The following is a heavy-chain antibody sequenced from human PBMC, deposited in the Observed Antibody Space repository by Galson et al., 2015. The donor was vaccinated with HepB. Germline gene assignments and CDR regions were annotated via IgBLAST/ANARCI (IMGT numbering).Heavy chain of an antibody. Sequence: TLSLTCTVSGGSISSYYWSWIRQPPGKGLEWIGYIYYSGSTNYNPSLKSRVTISVDTSKNQFSLKLSSVTAADTAVYYCARVRGFGAIDPWGQGTLVTVSS. CDR3: ARVRGFGAIDP. V-gene: IGHV4-59*01. J-gene: IGHJ5*02. CDR2: IYYSGST. CDR1: GGSISSYY. D-gene: IGHD3-10*01.